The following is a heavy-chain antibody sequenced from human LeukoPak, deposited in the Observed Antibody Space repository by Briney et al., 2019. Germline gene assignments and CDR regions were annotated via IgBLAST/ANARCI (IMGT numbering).Heavy chain of an antibody. J-gene: IGHJ3*02. CDR3: ARESRNFWSGYYGTTYAFDI. D-gene: IGHD3-3*01. V-gene: IGHV1-18*01. Sequence: ASVKVSCKASGYTFTSYGISWVRQAPGQGLEWMGWISAYNGNTTFPPQLQGRVTIPPDPSPITAYMELRSLRSDVTAVYYCARESRNFWSGYYGTTYAFDIWGQGTMVTGSS. CDR2: ISAYNGNT. CDR1: GYTFTSYG.